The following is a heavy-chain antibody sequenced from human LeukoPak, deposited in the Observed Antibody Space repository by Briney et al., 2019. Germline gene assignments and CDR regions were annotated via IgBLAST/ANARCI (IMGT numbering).Heavy chain of an antibody. CDR3: ARGGWSLDY. CDR1: GGSISNYY. Sequence: MASETLSLTCTVSGGSISNYYWSWLRQPPGKGLEWIGYIYYTGSTNYNPSLESRVTISVDTSKNQFSLKLTSVTAADTAVYYCARGGWSLDYWGQGTLVTVSS. D-gene: IGHD6-19*01. CDR2: IYYTGST. V-gene: IGHV4-59*01. J-gene: IGHJ4*02.